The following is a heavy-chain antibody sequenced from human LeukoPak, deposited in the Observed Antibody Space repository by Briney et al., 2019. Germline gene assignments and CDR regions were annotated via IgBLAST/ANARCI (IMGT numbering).Heavy chain of an antibody. Sequence: GGSLRLSCAASGFTFNSYAMSWVRQAPGKGLEWVSYISSSGSSIYYADSVKGRFTISRDNAKNSLYLQMNSLRAEDTAVYYCARAGVDSSGYYQGFDYWGQGSLVTVSS. CDR3: ARAGVDSSGYYQGFDY. J-gene: IGHJ4*02. D-gene: IGHD3-22*01. CDR1: GFTFNSYA. V-gene: IGHV3-48*04. CDR2: ISSSGSSI.